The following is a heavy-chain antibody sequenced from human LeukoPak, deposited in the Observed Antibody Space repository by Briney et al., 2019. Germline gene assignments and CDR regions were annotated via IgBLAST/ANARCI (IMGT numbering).Heavy chain of an antibody. D-gene: IGHD1-20*01. V-gene: IGHV3-23*01. CDR1: GFTFNNNA. Sequence: PGGSLRLSCAASGFTFNNNAMSWVRPAPGKGLGWVSGISGSGGSTYYADSVKGRFTISRDNSKNTLYLQMSSLRAEDTAVYYCAKPKDNSLYCFDYWGQGTLVTVSS. J-gene: IGHJ4*02. CDR3: AKPKDNSLYCFDY. CDR2: ISGSGGST.